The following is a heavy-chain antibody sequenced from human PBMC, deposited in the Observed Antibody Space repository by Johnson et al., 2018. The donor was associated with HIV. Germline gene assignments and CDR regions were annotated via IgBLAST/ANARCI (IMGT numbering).Heavy chain of an antibody. CDR3: ARVGLVHAFDI. CDR2: ISSSGSTI. V-gene: IGHV3-48*03. CDR1: GFTFSSYE. D-gene: IGHD6-19*01. J-gene: IGHJ3*02. Sequence: VQLVESGGGLVQPGGSLRLSCAASGFTFSSYEMNWVRQAPGKGLEWVSYISSSGSTIYYADSVKGRFTISRDNAKNSLYLQMNSLRAEDTAVYYCARVGLVHAFDIWGQGTMVTVSS.